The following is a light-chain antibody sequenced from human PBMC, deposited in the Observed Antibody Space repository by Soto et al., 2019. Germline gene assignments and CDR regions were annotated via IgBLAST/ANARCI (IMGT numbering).Light chain of an antibody. CDR2: LTS. Sequence: DIVMTQSPDSLAVSLGERATINCKSSQSILYSSNNKNYLAWYQQKPGQPPKLLIYLTSTRESGVPVRFTGSGSGTDFTLTISSLQAEDVAVYYCQQYYTTPLTFGGGTEVEIK. V-gene: IGKV4-1*01. J-gene: IGKJ4*01. CDR1: QSILYSSNNKNY. CDR3: QQYYTTPLT.